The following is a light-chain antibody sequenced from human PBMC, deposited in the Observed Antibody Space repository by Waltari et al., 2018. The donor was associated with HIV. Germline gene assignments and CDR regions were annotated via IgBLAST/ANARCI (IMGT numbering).Light chain of an antibody. Sequence: QSVLTQPPSASGTPEQRVTISCSGRTSNIGRNTVSWFQQFPGTAPKLLIYGKNQRPSGVPDRFSGSKSGTSASLAISGLQSEDEADYYCASWDDSLNGPVFGGGTKLTVV. J-gene: IGLJ2*01. CDR2: GKN. CDR1: TSNIGRNT. CDR3: ASWDDSLNGPV. V-gene: IGLV1-44*01.